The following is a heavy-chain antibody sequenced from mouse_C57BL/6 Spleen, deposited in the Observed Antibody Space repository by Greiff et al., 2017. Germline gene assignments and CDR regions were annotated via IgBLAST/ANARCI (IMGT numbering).Heavy chain of an antibody. V-gene: IGHV1-55*01. CDR1: GYTFTSYW. Sequence: QVQLQQPGAELVKPGASVKMSCKASGYTFTSYWITWVKQRPGQGLEWIGDIYPGSGSTNYNEKFKSKATLTVDTSSSTAYMQLSSLTSEDAVVYYCARSEVGRVFDYWGQGTTLTVSS. CDR2: IYPGSGST. CDR3: ARSEVGRVFDY. D-gene: IGHD4-1*01. J-gene: IGHJ2*01.